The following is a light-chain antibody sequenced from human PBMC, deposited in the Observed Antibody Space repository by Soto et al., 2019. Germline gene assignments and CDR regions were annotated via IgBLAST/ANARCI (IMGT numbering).Light chain of an antibody. Sequence: ESVLTQSPGTLSLSPGERATLSCRASQSVSSNYLAWYQQKSGQAPRLLIYGISSRATGIPDRFSGSGSGTDFPLTISRLEPEDFAVYYCQQYGTSRTFGQGTKVEIK. CDR2: GIS. CDR1: QSVSSNY. J-gene: IGKJ1*01. V-gene: IGKV3-20*01. CDR3: QQYGTSRT.